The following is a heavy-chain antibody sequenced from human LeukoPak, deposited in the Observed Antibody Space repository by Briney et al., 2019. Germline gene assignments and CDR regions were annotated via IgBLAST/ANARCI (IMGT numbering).Heavy chain of an antibody. CDR2: TGGSSSSI. Sequence: GGSLRLSCAASGFSFSSHSMNWVRQAPGKGLEWVSSTGGSSSSIYYADSVKGRFTISRDNAKNSLYLQMNSLRAEDTAVHYCARESGESFDYWGQGALVTVSS. CDR3: ARESGESFDY. D-gene: IGHD3-10*01. CDR1: GFSFSSHS. J-gene: IGHJ4*02. V-gene: IGHV3-21*01.